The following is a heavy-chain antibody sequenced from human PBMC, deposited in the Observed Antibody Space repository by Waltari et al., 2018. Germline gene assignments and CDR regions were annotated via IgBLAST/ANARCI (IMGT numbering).Heavy chain of an antibody. CDR2: ININGTST. CDR1: GFSFANYC. Sequence: EVQLEESGGGIVPPGGSLRVSCAASGFSFANYCSHWVRTAPGKGLVGVSRININGTSTIYADSVKGRFTISRDNAKNTLYLQMNSLRVEDTAIYFCTRGRLVPPAVGGDDVFEFWGQGTLVTVSS. J-gene: IGHJ3*01. D-gene: IGHD2-2*01. V-gene: IGHV3-74*01. CDR3: TRGRLVPPAVGGDDVFEF.